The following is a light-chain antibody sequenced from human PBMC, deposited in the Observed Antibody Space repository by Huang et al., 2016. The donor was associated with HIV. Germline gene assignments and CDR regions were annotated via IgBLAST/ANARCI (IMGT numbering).Light chain of an antibody. Sequence: EIVLTQSPATLSLSPGEGATLSCRASQSVGSYLAWYQQKPGQAPRLLIYDSSNRATVLPARFSRRGSGTECCLTISNLEHEDFAVYYCRHRSSWPYTFGQGTKVEIK. V-gene: IGKV3-11*01. CDR1: QSVGSY. CDR3: RHRSSWPYT. CDR2: DSS. J-gene: IGKJ2*01.